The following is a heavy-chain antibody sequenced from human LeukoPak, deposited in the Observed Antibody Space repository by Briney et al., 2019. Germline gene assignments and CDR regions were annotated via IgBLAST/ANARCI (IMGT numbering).Heavy chain of an antibody. CDR2: IWYGGSNK. V-gene: IGHV3-30*02. Sequence: PGGSLRLSCAASGFTFSSYGMHWVRQAPGKGLEWVAVIWYGGSNKYYADSVKGRFTISRDNSKNTLYLQMNSLRAEDTAVYYCAKGTTSGSYGYFDYWGQGTLVTVSS. CDR3: AKGTTSGSYGYFDY. J-gene: IGHJ4*02. CDR1: GFTFSSYG. D-gene: IGHD1-26*01.